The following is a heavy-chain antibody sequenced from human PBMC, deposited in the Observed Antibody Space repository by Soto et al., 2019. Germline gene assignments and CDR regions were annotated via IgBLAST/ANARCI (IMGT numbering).Heavy chain of an antibody. CDR1: GFTFSSYA. CDR2: ISSDGSNN. J-gene: IGHJ6*02. V-gene: IGHV3-30-3*01. Sequence: QVQLVESGGGVVQPGRSLRLSCAASGFTFSSYAMHWVLQAPVKGLVWGAVISSDGSNNYYADSVKGLFTISRDNSKNTRYLQMNSLRAEDTALYYCARDRRSSLYIYYDYGMDVWGQGTTVTVSS. CDR3: ARDRRSSLYIYYDYGMDV. D-gene: IGHD6-13*01.